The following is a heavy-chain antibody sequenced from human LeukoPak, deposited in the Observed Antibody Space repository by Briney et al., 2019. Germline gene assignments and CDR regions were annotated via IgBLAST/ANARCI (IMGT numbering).Heavy chain of an antibody. CDR2: IGSIGSTI. D-gene: IGHD2-8*01. Sequence: GRSLRLSCAASGFTFSDYYMSWIRHAPGKGLEWVAYIGSIGSTIYYADSVKGRFTISRDNAKNSLYLQMNSLGAEDTAVYYCARDNVNGDYWGQGTLVTVSS. CDR3: ARDNVNGDY. V-gene: IGHV3-11*04. J-gene: IGHJ4*02. CDR1: GFTFSDYY.